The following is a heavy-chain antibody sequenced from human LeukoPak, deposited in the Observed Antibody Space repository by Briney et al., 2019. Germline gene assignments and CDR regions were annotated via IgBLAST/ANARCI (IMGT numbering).Heavy chain of an antibody. D-gene: IGHD4-17*01. CDR2: INWNGGST. J-gene: IGHJ6*03. CDR1: GFTFDDYG. CDR3: ARHGDYARYYYYMDV. Sequence: GGSLRLSCAASGFTFDDYGMSWVRQAPGKGLEWVSGINWNGGSTGYADSVKGRFTISRDNAKNSLYLQMNSLRAEGTALYYCARHGDYARYYYYMDVWGKGTTVTVSS. V-gene: IGHV3-20*04.